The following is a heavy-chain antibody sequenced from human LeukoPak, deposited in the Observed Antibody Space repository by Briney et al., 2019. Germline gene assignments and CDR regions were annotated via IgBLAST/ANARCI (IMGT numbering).Heavy chain of an antibody. CDR2: IHYRGAT. J-gene: IGHJ4*02. V-gene: IGHV4-59*08. Sequence: SETLSLTCTVSGGSINGYYWSWIRQPPEKGLEWIGYIHYRGATNYNPSLKSRVTISVDTSNNQFSLRLSSVTAADTAVYYCARLTRFVSGVLNPLDSWGQGTLVTVSS. D-gene: IGHD3-3*01. CDR3: ARLTRFVSGVLNPLDS. CDR1: GGSINGYY.